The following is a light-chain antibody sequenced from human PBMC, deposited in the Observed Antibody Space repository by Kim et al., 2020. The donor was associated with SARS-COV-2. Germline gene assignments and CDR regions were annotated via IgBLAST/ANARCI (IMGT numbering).Light chain of an antibody. J-gene: IGKJ5*01. V-gene: IGKV3-15*01. Sequence: VFPGERVILSCRASQTIYSNLAWYQQKPGQAPRLLIYGASSWATGVPVRFSGSGSGTDFTFTISSLQSEDFAVYYCQQYDAWPRSFGQGTRLEIK. CDR1: QTIYSN. CDR3: QQYDAWPRS. CDR2: GAS.